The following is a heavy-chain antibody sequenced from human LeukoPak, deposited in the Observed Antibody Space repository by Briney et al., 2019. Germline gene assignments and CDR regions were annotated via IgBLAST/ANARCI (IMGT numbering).Heavy chain of an antibody. CDR2: ISGYNGYT. J-gene: IGHJ5*02. V-gene: IGHV1-18*01. Sequence: ASVKVSCKASGYTFTSYGISWVRQAPGQGLEWMGWISGYNGYTHYAHNLQGRVTMTTDTSTITAYMELRSLRSDDKAVYYCARDEARYSSGYYPNWFDPWGQGTLVTVSS. D-gene: IGHD3-22*01. CDR1: GYTFTSYG. CDR3: ARDEARYSSGYYPNWFDP.